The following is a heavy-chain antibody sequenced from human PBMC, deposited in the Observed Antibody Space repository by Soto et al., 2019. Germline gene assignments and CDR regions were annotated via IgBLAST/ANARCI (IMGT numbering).Heavy chain of an antibody. J-gene: IGHJ4*02. CDR3: AKGRVSPTVFVGFDF. CDR2: FGVSTSRI. D-gene: IGHD4-4*01. Sequence: GGSLRLSCAASGFTFSSYAMSWVRQAPGKGLEWVSTFGVSTSRIYYADSMRGRFTISRDNSKNTLYLQMNDLRAEDTAIYSCAKGRVSPTVFVGFDFSGQGTFVTVSS. CDR1: GFTFSSYA. V-gene: IGHV3-23*01.